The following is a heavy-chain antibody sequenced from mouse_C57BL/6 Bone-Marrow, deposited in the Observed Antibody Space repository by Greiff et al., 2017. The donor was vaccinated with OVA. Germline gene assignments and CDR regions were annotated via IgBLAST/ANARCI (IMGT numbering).Heavy chain of an antibody. V-gene: IGHV1-19*01. CDR2: INPYNGGT. CDR3: ARRGYYY. CDR1: GYTFTDYY. J-gene: IGHJ2*01. D-gene: IGHD1-1*01. Sequence: VHVKQSGPVLVKPGASVKMSCKASGYTFTDYYMNWVKQSHGKSLEWIGVINPYNGGTSYNQKFKGKATLTVDKSSSTAYMELNSLTSEDSAVYYCARRGYYYWGQGTTLTVSS.